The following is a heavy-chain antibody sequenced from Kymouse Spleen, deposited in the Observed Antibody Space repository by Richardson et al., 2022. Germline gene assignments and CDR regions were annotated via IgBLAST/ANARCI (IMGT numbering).Heavy chain of an antibody. Sequence: QVQLQQWGAGLLKPSETLSLTCAVYGGSFSGYYWSWIRQPPGKGLEWIGEINHSGSTNYNPSLKSRVTISVDTSKNQFSLKLSSVTAADTAVYYCASSGSFWGYYYYGMDVWGQGTTVTVSS. CDR1: GGSFSGYY. V-gene: IGHV4-34*01. CDR2: INHSGST. J-gene: IGHJ6*02. D-gene: IGHD1-26*01. CDR3: ASSGSFWGYYYYGMDV.